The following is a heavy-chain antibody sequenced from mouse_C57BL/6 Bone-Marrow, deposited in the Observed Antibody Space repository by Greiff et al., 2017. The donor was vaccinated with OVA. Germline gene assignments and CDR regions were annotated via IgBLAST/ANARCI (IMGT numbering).Heavy chain of an antibody. CDR1: GYTFTDYN. CDR2: INPNNGGT. V-gene: IGHV1-18*01. Sequence: EVQVVESGPELVKPGASVKIPCKASGYTFTDYNMDWVKQSHGKSLEWIGDINPNNGGTIYNQKFKGKATLTVDKSSSTAYMELRSLTSEDTAVYYCARWGLRRNYAMDYWGQGTSVTVSS. CDR3: ARWGLRRNYAMDY. J-gene: IGHJ4*01. D-gene: IGHD2-4*01.